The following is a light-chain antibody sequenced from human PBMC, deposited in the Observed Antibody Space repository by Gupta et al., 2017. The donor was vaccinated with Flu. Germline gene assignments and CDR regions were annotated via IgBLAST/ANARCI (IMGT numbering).Light chain of an antibody. J-gene: IGKJ2*01. CDR1: QTISNY. V-gene: IGKV1-39*01. CDR3: QQSHSTPYT. CDR2: GAS. Sequence: PCSLSASVGDRVTITCRASQTISNYLTWYQQKPGKAPKLLIYGASTLQSGVPSRFSGSGSGTDFTLTISSLQPEDFVTYYCQQSHSTPYTFGQGTKVEIK.